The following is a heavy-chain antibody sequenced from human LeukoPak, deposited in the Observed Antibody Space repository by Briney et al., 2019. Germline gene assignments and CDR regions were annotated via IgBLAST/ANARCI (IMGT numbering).Heavy chain of an antibody. D-gene: IGHD3-10*01. Sequence: ASVKVSCKASGGTFSSYAISWVRQAPGQGLEWMGGIIPIFGTANYAQKFQGRVTITTDESTSTAYMELSSLRSEDTAVYYCARVNRDYGSGMYWYDPWGQGTLVTVSS. V-gene: IGHV1-69*05. CDR2: IIPIFGTA. J-gene: IGHJ5*02. CDR3: ARVNRDYGSGMYWYDP. CDR1: GGTFSSYA.